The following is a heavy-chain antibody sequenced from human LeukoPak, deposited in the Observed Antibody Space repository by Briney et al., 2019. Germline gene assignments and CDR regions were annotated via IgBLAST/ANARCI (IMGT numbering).Heavy chain of an antibody. CDR2: IYYSGNT. V-gene: IGHV4-39*02. CDR1: GDSISSSNSY. J-gene: IGHJ4*02. CDR3: AREKGGVRGVIRD. Sequence: SETLSLTCTVSGDSISSSNSYWGWIRQPPGEGLEWIGSIYYSGNTYYNTSLKSRVTISVNTSKNQFSLRLNSVTAADTAVYYCAREKGGVRGVIRDWGQGTLVTVSS. D-gene: IGHD3-10*01.